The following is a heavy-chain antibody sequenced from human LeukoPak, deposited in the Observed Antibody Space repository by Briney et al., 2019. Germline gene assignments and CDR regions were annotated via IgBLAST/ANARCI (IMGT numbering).Heavy chain of an antibody. CDR2: ISSSGSTI. Sequence: GGSPRLSGAASGFTFSSYEMTWVRQAPGKGLEWVSYISSSGSTIYYADSVKGRFTISRDNAKNSLYLQMNSLRAEDTAVYYCARGKYDSSGYPLLGFDYWGQGTLVTVSS. V-gene: IGHV3-48*03. D-gene: IGHD3-22*01. CDR3: ARGKYDSSGYPLLGFDY. CDR1: GFTFSSYE. J-gene: IGHJ4*02.